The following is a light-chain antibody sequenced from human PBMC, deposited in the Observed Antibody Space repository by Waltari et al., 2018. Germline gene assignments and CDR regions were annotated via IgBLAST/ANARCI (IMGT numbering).Light chain of an antibody. Sequence: QSALTQPRSVSGSPGQSVTIFCAGTGSDVGDFNSVACYQQYPGKAPKLVIFDVTKRPSGVPDRFSGSKSGTSASLTVSGLQAEDEADYYCCSYAGIWVFGGGTKLTVL. V-gene: IGLV2-11*01. CDR1: GSDVGDFNS. CDR2: DVT. J-gene: IGLJ3*02. CDR3: CSYAGIWV.